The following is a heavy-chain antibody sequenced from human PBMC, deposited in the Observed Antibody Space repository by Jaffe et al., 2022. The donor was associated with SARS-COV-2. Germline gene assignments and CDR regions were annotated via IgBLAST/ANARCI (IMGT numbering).Heavy chain of an antibody. CDR1: GFTFNTYG. CDR2: IVAGGVST. D-gene: IGHD2-15*01. J-gene: IGHJ4*02. Sequence: EVQLVESGGGLVHPGESLRLSCAASGFTFNTYGMTWVRRAPGKGLEWVSSIVAGGVSTFYADSVKGRFTVSRDNSKNTLSLQMNSLRVEDTALYYCAKYLARGSIYDYWGRGTLVTVSS. CDR3: AKYLARGSIYDY. V-gene: IGHV3-23*04.